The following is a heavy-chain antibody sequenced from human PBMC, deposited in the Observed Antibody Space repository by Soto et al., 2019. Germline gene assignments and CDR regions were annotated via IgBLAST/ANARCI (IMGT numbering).Heavy chain of an antibody. CDR2: IYSSGST. CDR1: GDSFRGYY. V-gene: IGHV4-59*01. CDR3: ARVGKPSSNDAFDI. Sequence: SETLSLTCNVSGDSFRGYYWSWIREPPGKGLEWIGYIYSSGSTNYNPSLNTRVTISVDTSKNRISLKLRSVTAADTAIYYCARVGKPSSNDAFDIWGQGTKVTVSS. J-gene: IGHJ3*02. D-gene: IGHD6-13*01.